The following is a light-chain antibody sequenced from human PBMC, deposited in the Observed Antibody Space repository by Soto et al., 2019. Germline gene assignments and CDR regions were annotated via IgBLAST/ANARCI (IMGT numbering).Light chain of an antibody. CDR1: QGISGW. CDR3: QQATISPLT. Sequence: DIQMTQSPSSVSASVGDRVTITCRASQGISGWLAWYQQKPGKAPKLLIYAASTLETGVPSRFSGGRSGTDFTLPINNLQPEDFATYYCQQATISPLTFGGGTKVEIK. J-gene: IGKJ4*01. CDR2: AAS. V-gene: IGKV1-12*01.